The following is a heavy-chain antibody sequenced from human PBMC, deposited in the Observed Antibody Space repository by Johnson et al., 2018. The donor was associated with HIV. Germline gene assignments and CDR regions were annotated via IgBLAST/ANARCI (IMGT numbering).Heavy chain of an antibody. J-gene: IGHJ3*01. CDR2: IYSDGTDT. V-gene: IGHV3-74*03. CDR3: ARKQWLEIPSDAFDV. Sequence: VQLVESGGGTVQPGGSLRLSCAASGFIFRNYWMNWVRQAPGKGLVWVARIYSDGTDTAYADSVKGRFTISRDNAKRTLYLQMNSLRAEDTAVYYCARKQWLEIPSDAFDVWGQGTMVTVSS. CDR1: GFIFRNYW. D-gene: IGHD6-19*01.